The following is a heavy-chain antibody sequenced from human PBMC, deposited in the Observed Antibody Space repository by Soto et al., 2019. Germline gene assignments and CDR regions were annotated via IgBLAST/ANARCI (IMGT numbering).Heavy chain of an antibody. J-gene: IGHJ4*02. CDR1: GDSISTNAYY. CDR2: IFYSGST. Sequence: PSETLSLTCSVSGDSISTNAYYWTWIRQHPAKGLEWVGYIFYSGSTYYNPSLKSRVTISIDTSQKQFSLWLTSVTAADTAVYYCARDDSQRPATYWGQGTLVTVSS. V-gene: IGHV4-31*03. D-gene: IGHD1-26*01. CDR3: ARDDSQRPATY.